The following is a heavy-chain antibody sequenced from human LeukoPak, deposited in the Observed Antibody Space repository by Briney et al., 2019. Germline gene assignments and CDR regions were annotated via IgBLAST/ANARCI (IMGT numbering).Heavy chain of an antibody. CDR3: AKDRDSSGYYLALDY. CDR2: ISYDGSNK. CDR1: GFTFSSYG. Sequence: GGSLRLSCAASGFTFSSYGMHWVRQAPGKGLEWVAVISYDGSNKYYADSVEGRFTISRDNSKNTLYLQMNSLRAEDTAVYYCAKDRDSSGYYLALDYWGQGTLVTVSS. V-gene: IGHV3-30*18. J-gene: IGHJ4*02. D-gene: IGHD3-22*01.